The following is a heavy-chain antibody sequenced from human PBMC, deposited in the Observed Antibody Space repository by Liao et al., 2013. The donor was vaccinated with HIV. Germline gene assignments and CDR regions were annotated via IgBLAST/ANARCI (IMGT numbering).Heavy chain of an antibody. CDR3: ARVRSIAARPWYFDL. CDR1: GGSISTYY. CDR2: IFITGST. J-gene: IGHJ2*01. Sequence: QVQLQESGPGLVKPSETLSLTCTVSGGSISTYYWNWIRQPAGKGLEWIGRIFITGSTHYNPSLKSRVTISIDTSENQFSLKLSSVTAADTAVYYCARVRSIAARPWYFDLWGRGTLVSVSS. V-gene: IGHV4-4*07. D-gene: IGHD6-6*01.